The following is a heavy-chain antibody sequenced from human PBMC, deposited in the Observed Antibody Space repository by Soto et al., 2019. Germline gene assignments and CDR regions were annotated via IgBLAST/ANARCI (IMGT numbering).Heavy chain of an antibody. D-gene: IGHD1-7*01. CDR2: INHSGST. CDR1: GGSFSGYY. V-gene: IGHV4-34*01. Sequence: QVQLQQWGAGLLKPSETLSLTCAVYGGSFSGYYWSWIRQPPGKGLEWIGEINHSGSTNYNPSLNSRVTKSVDTSKIQFSLKLSSVTAADTAVYYCWGVSSATGTTRRYGMDVWGQGTTVTVSS. J-gene: IGHJ6*02. CDR3: WGVSSATGTTRRYGMDV.